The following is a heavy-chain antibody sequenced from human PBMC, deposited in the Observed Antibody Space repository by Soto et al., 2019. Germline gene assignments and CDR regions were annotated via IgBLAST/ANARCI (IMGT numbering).Heavy chain of an antibody. J-gene: IGHJ4*02. D-gene: IGHD6-13*01. CDR1: GFTFSTYA. CDR2: ISGSGGST. CDR3: AKGATSSGYGGHFDC. Sequence: EVQLLESGGGLVQPGGSLRLSCAASGFTFSTYAMNWVRQAPGKGLEWVSAISGSGGSTYYADSVKGRFPISRDQSKNTLELQMNSLRAEDTAVYYCAKGATSSGYGGHFDCWGQGTLVTVSS. V-gene: IGHV3-23*01.